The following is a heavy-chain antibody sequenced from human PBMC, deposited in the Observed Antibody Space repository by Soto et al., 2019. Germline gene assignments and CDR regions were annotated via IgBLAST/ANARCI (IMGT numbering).Heavy chain of an antibody. D-gene: IGHD3-3*01. CDR3: ARAQFLEWPHFDY. CDR1: GGSISSYY. J-gene: IGHJ4*02. Sequence: SETLSLTCTVSGGSISSYYWSWIRQPPGKGLEWIGYIYYSGSTNYNPSLKSRVTISVDTSKNQFSLKLSPVTAADTAVYYCARAQFLEWPHFDYWGQGTLVTVSS. V-gene: IGHV4-59*01. CDR2: IYYSGST.